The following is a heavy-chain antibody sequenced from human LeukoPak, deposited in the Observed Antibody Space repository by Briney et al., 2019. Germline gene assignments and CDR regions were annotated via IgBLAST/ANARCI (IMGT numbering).Heavy chain of an antibody. J-gene: IGHJ4*02. CDR2: ISGSGGST. Sequence: PGGSLRLSCAASGFTFSSYAMSWVRQAPGKGLEWVSAISGSGGSTYYADSVKGRFTISRDNSKNTLYLQMNGLRAEDTAVYYCATRSVGYSSGWYPGWGQGTLVTVSS. CDR3: ATRSVGYSSGWYPG. D-gene: IGHD6-19*01. CDR1: GFTFSSYA. V-gene: IGHV3-23*01.